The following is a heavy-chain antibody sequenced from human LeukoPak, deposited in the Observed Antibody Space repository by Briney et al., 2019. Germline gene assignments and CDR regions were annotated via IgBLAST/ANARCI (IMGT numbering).Heavy chain of an antibody. CDR3: AKDRSCSGSSCNVGS. CDR1: GFTFSSFA. CDR2: ISGSGGST. J-gene: IGHJ3*01. Sequence: GGSLRLSCAASGFTFSSFAMSWVRQAPGKGLEWVSAISGSGGSTFYADSVKGRFTISRNNSKNTLFLQMNGLRAEDTAVYYCAKDRSCSGSSCNVGSWGQGTMVTVSS. V-gene: IGHV3-23*01. D-gene: IGHD2-2*01.